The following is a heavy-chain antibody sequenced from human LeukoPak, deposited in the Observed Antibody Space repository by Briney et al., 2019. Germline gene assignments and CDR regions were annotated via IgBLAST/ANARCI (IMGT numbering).Heavy chain of an antibody. V-gene: IGHV3-21*04. Sequence: PGGSLRLSCAASGFTFSSYSMNWVRQAPGKGLEWVSSISSSSSYIYYADSVKGRFTISRDNAKNTLYLQMNSLRAEDTAVYYCAKAHEQWLVQDLDYYFDYWGQGTLVTVSS. J-gene: IGHJ4*02. CDR1: GFTFSSYS. CDR2: ISSSSSYI. D-gene: IGHD6-19*01. CDR3: AKAHEQWLVQDLDYYFDY.